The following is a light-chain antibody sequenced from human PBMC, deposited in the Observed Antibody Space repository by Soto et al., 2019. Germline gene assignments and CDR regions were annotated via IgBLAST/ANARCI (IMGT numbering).Light chain of an antibody. J-gene: IGKJ1*01. V-gene: IGKV1-9*01. CDR3: QQLYNYPRT. CDR2: AAS. Sequence: DIPLTQSPSFLSAPVGARVSITCRASQGIASYLAWFQQKPGKAPELLILAASTLRSGVPARFSGSGSGTDYTLTISSLQPEDLATYYCQQLYNYPRTFGQGTKVEIK. CDR1: QGIASY.